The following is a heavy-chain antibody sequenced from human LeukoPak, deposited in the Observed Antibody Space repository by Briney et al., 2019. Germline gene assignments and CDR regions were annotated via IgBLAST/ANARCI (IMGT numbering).Heavy chain of an antibody. Sequence: SETLSLTCTVSGGSISSYYWSWIRQPPGKGLEWIGYIYYSGSTNYNPSLKSRVTISVDKSKNQFSLKLSSVTAADTAVYYCASSKWGYGTKGELDPWGQGTLVTVSS. D-gene: IGHD2-15*01. CDR2: IYYSGST. V-gene: IGHV4-59*12. CDR3: ASSKWGYGTKGELDP. J-gene: IGHJ5*02. CDR1: GGSISSYY.